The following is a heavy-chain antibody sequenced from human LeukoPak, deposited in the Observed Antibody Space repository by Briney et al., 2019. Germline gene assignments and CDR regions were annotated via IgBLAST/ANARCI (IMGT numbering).Heavy chain of an antibody. CDR1: GGSVSSYG. CDR2: IYYSGST. D-gene: IGHD2-2*01. J-gene: IGHJ6*02. V-gene: IGHV4-59*02. Sequence: SGTLCLTCTVSGGSVSSYGWSWSRQPPGKGLEWIGYIYYSGSTNYNPSLKSRVTISVDTSKNQFSLKLSSVTAADTAVYYCVRAPAGRGYYYYYGMDVWGQGTTVTVSS. CDR3: VRAPAGRGYYYYYGMDV.